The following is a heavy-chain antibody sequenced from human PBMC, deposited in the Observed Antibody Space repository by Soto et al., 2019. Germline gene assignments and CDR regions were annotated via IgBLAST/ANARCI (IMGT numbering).Heavy chain of an antibody. V-gene: IGHV3-23*01. CDR2: ISGSGGST. Sequence: EVQLLESGGGLVQPGGSLRLSCAASGYTFSSYAMSWVRQAPGKGLEWVSAISGSGGSTYYADSVKGRFTISRDNSKNALYLQMNSRRAEDTAVYYCAKGSDSSGYYIDYWGQGTLVTVSS. CDR1: GYTFSSYA. D-gene: IGHD3-22*01. CDR3: AKGSDSSGYYIDY. J-gene: IGHJ4*02.